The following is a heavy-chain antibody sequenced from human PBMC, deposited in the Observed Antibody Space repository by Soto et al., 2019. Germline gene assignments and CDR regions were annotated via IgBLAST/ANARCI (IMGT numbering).Heavy chain of an antibody. CDR3: ARERGIEAAGPYYFDY. CDR1: GGSISSSSYY. D-gene: IGHD6-13*01. Sequence: SETLSLTCTVSGGSISSSSYYWGWILQPPGKGLEWIVSIYYIGSTYYNPSLKSRVTISVDTSKNQFSLKLSSVTAADTAVYYCARERGIEAAGPYYFDYWGQGTLVTVSS. CDR2: IYYIGST. V-gene: IGHV4-39*07. J-gene: IGHJ4*02.